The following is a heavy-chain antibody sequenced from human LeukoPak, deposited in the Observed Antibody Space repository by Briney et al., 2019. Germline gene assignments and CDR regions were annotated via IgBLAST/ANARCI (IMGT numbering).Heavy chain of an antibody. D-gene: IGHD3-22*01. CDR1: GFIFSNYA. CDR3: ARDLEDSSPFGAFDM. V-gene: IGHV3-33*08. Sequence: GGSLRLSCAASGFIFSNYAMHWVRQAPGKGLEWVAAIWFDGIRKYYADSVKGRLTISRDNSKNTLYLQMNSLRAEDTAVYYCARDLEDSSPFGAFDMWGQGTMVTVSS. CDR2: IWFDGIRK. J-gene: IGHJ3*02.